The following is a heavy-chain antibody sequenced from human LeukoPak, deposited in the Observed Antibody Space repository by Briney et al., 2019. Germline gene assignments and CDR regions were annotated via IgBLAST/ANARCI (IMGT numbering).Heavy chain of an antibody. Sequence: GGSLRLSCAASGFTFSSYSMNWVRQAPGKGLEWVSYISSSSSTIYYADSVKGRFTISRDKAKNSLYLQMNSLRAEDTAVYYCAGQAAPADDYWGQGTLVTVSS. CDR2: ISSSSSTI. CDR3: AGQAAPADDY. CDR1: GFTFSSYS. J-gene: IGHJ4*02. V-gene: IGHV3-48*01.